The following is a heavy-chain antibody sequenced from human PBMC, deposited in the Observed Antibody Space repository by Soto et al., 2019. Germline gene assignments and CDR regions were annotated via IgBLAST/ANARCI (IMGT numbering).Heavy chain of an antibody. CDR1: GDTFTTYW. Sequence: GESLKISCVDYGDTFTTYWVAWVRQMPGKGLEWMGRIDPSDSYTNYSPSFQGHVTISADKSISTAYLQWSSLKASDTAMYYCARHPYDILTGYYVNGMDVWGQGTTVTVSS. CDR3: ARHPYDILTGYYVNGMDV. CDR2: IDPSDSYT. V-gene: IGHV5-10-1*01. D-gene: IGHD3-9*01. J-gene: IGHJ6*02.